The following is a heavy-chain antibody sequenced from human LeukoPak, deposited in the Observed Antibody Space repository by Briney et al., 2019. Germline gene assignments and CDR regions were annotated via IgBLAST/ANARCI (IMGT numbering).Heavy chain of an antibody. J-gene: IGHJ4*02. Sequence: GGSLRLSCTASGFTFSDYGMSWFRQAPGKGLEWVGFIRSEAHDTTPQYGASVQGRFTISKDDSRRIAFLQMSSLKTEDTAVYYCSRAAGYDFILEYWGQGTLVTVSS. CDR2: IRSEAHDTTP. D-gene: IGHD5-12*01. CDR1: GFTFSDYG. V-gene: IGHV3-49*03. CDR3: SRAAGYDFILEY.